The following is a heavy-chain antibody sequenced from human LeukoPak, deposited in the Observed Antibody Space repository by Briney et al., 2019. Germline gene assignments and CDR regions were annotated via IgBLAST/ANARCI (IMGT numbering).Heavy chain of an antibody. CDR3: AILTGWIAAAGQGFDY. J-gene: IGHJ4*02. V-gene: IGHV1-46*01. CDR1: GYTFTSYY. CDR2: INPSGGST. Sequence: ASVKVSCKASGYTFTSYYMHWVRQAPGQGLEWMGIINPSGGSTSYAQKFQGRVTMTRDTSTSTVYMELSSLRSEDTAVYYCAILTGWIAAAGQGFDYWGQGTLVTVSS. D-gene: IGHD6-13*01.